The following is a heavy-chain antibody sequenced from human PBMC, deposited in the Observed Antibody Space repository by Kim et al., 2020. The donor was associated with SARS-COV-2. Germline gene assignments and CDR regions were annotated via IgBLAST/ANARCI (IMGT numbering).Heavy chain of an antibody. CDR3: ARDEADIVVENYGMDG. V-gene: IGHV1-46*01. CDR2: INPSGGST. Sequence: ASVKVSCKASGYTFTSYYMHWVRQAPGQGLEWMGIINPSGGSTSYAQKFQGRVTMTRDTSTSTVYMELSSLRSEDTAVYYCARDEADIVVENYGMDGWGQRTTVTV. CDR1: GYTFTSYY. D-gene: IGHD2-2*01. J-gene: IGHJ6*02.